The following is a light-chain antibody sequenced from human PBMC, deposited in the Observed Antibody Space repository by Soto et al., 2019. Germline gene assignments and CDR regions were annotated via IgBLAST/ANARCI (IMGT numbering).Light chain of an antibody. CDR2: WAS. V-gene: IGKV4-1*01. CDR1: QSVLYSSDNKDY. CDR3: QQYYHTPLS. J-gene: IGKJ4*01. Sequence: DIVMTQSPDSLAVSLGERATINCKSSQSVLYSSDNKDYLAWYQQKPGQPPKLLIYWASTRKFGVPDRFSGSGSGTDFTLTISSLQAEDVAVYYCQQYYHTPLSFGGGTKVEIK.